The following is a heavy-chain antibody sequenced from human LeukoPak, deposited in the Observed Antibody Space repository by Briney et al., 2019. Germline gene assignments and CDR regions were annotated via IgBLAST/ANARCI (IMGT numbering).Heavy chain of an antibody. CDR1: GFTFSSYS. CDR2: ISSSSSYI. Sequence: GGSLRLSCAASGFTFSSYSMNWVRQAPGKGLEWVSSISSSSSYIYYADSVKGRFTISRDNAKNSLYLQMNSLRAEDTAVYYCVSVAEPLYYFDYWGQGTLVTVSS. CDR3: VSVAEPLYYFDY. D-gene: IGHD1-26*01. V-gene: IGHV3-21*01. J-gene: IGHJ4*02.